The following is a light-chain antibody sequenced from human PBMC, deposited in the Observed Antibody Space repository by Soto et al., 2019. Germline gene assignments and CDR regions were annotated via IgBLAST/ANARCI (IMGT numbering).Light chain of an antibody. J-gene: IGKJ3*01. CDR1: QSISDT. CDR2: STS. V-gene: IGKV3-15*01. CDR3: QQLSKWLFT. Sequence: EIVMTQSPATLSVSPGGRATLSCRASQSISDTLAWYQQKPGQAPRLLIYSTSARATGFPARFSGSGSGTDFTLIISSLEHEDFAVYYCQQLSKWLFTFGPGTKVDIK.